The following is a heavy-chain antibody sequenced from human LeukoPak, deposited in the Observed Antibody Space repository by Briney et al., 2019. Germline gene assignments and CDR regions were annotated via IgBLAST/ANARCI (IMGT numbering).Heavy chain of an antibody. Sequence: SETLSLTCAVYGGSFSGYYWSWIRQPPGKGLEWIGEINHSGSTNYNPSLKSRVTISVDTSKNQFSPKLSSVTAADTAVYYCARVGVVVVPAGGFDPWGQGTLVTVSS. J-gene: IGHJ5*02. D-gene: IGHD2-2*01. V-gene: IGHV4-34*01. CDR3: ARVGVVVVPAGGFDP. CDR2: INHSGST. CDR1: GGSFSGYY.